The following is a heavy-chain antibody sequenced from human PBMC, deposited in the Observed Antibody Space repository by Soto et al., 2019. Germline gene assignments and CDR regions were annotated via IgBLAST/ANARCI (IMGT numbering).Heavy chain of an antibody. Sequence: QITLKKSGPTLVKPTQTLTLTCTFSGFSLSTSGVGVGWIRQPPGKALEWLALIYWDDDKRYSPSLKSRLTITKDTSKNPVVLTMTNMDPVDTTTYYCAHSPGYCSGGSCLPNFDIWGQGTMVTVSS. J-gene: IGHJ3*02. V-gene: IGHV2-5*02. CDR1: GFSLSTSGVG. CDR3: AHSPGYCSGGSCLPNFDI. D-gene: IGHD2-15*01. CDR2: IYWDDDK.